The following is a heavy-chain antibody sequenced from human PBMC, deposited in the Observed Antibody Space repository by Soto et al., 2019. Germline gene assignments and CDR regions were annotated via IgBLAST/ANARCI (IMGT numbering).Heavy chain of an antibody. CDR3: ARQLRYFDWLEPHGDY. D-gene: IGHD3-9*01. Sequence: PGGSLRLSCAASGFTFSSYSMNWVRQAPGKGLEWVSYISSSSSTIYYADSVKGRFTISRDNAKNSLYLQMNSLRAEDTAVYYCARQLRYFDWLEPHGDYWGQGTLVTVSS. J-gene: IGHJ4*02. CDR2: ISSSSSTI. V-gene: IGHV3-48*01. CDR1: GFTFSSYS.